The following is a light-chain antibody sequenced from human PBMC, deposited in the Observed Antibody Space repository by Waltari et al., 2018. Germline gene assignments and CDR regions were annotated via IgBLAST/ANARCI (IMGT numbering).Light chain of an antibody. CDR1: NIGTKT. V-gene: IGLV3-21*03. Sequence: SSVLTQAPALSVAPGKTATISCGGDNIGTKTVHWYQQRPGQAPVLVMYDDNDRPSGIRGRFSGSNSGNTASRTISRVEAGDEGDYYCHVWDSNSDQVVVFGGGTKLTVL. J-gene: IGLJ2*01. CDR2: DDN. CDR3: HVWDSNSDQVVV.